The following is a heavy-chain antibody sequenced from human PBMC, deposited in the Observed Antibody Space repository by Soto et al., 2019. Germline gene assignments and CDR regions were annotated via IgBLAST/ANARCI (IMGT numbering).Heavy chain of an antibody. Sequence: PSETLSLTCTISGGSIRDEYHYWSWVRQSPGKGLEWIGHIYYSGAKYLSEALEGRVTMSLDTSKNQFSMHLRSVTAADTAVYYCARGGRRGTRNSDCYYYYGMDVWGQGTTVTVSS. D-gene: IGHD4-4*01. CDR1: GGSIRDEYHY. J-gene: IGHJ6*02. CDR2: IYYSGAK. CDR3: ARGGRRGTRNSDCYYYYGMDV. V-gene: IGHV4-30-4*01.